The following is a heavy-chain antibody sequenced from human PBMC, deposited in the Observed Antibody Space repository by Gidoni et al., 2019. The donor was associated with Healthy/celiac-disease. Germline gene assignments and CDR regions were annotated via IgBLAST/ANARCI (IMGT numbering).Heavy chain of an antibody. CDR1: GGSIRRSY. CDR3: ARRSGYCSSTSCQGRFDY. D-gene: IGHD2-2*01. CDR2: IYYSGST. J-gene: IGHJ4*02. Sequence: QVQLQESGPGLVKPSETLSLTCTVSGGSIRRSYWSWIRQPPGKGLEWIGYIYYSGSTNYNPSLKSRVTISVDTSKNQFSLKLSSVTAADTAVYYCARRSGYCSSTSCQGRFDYWGQGTLVTVSS. V-gene: IGHV4-59*01.